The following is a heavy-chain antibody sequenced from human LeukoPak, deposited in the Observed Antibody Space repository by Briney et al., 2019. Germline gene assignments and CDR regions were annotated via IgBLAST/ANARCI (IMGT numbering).Heavy chain of an antibody. CDR3: ARQQGGSMDY. Sequence: ESGPTLLNPTQTLTLTCTFSGFSLSTSGMCVSWIRQPQAKALEWLAPNDWDNEKYYNTSLETRPTISNDPSKNQVVLTMTNMDPVDTATYYCARQQGGSMDYWGQGTLVTVSS. V-gene: IGHV2-70*01. J-gene: IGHJ4*02. D-gene: IGHD1-26*01. CDR1: GFSLSTSGMC. CDR2: NDWDNEK.